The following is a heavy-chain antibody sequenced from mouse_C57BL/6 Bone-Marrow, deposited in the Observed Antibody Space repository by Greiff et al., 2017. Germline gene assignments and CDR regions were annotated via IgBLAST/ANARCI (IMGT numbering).Heavy chain of an antibody. J-gene: IGHJ2*01. Sequence: QVQLQQSGAELVRPGASVKISCKASGYAFSTYWLNWVKQRPGKGLEWLGQIYPGDGDTNYNVKFKGKATLTADKSSSTAYMQLSSLTYEDAAVYFCARDWEYFDDWGQGTTLTVSS. CDR3: ARDWEYFDD. V-gene: IGHV1-80*01. D-gene: IGHD4-1*01. CDR2: IYPGDGDT. CDR1: GYAFSTYW.